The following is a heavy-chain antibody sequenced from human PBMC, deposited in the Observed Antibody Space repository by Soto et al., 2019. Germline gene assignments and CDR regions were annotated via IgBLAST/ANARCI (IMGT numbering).Heavy chain of an antibody. CDR1: GYTFTGYY. V-gene: IGHV1-2*04. D-gene: IGHD6-6*01. Sequence: ASVKVSCKASGYTFTGYYMHWVRQAPGQGLEWMGWINPNSGGTSYAQKFQGWVTMTRDTSISTAYMELSRLRSDDTAVYYCARALAPGYSSSSSRYYYYYGMDVWGQGTTVTVSS. CDR3: ARALAPGYSSSSSRYYYYYGMDV. J-gene: IGHJ6*02. CDR2: INPNSGGT.